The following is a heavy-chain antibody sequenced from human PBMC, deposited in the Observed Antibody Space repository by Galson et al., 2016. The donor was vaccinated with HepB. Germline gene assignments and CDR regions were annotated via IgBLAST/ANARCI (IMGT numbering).Heavy chain of an antibody. CDR1: GFSISSSSYY. D-gene: IGHD4-17*01. CDR2: FDYSGST. J-gene: IGHJ4*01. Sequence: SETLSLTCTVSGFSISSSSYYWGWIRQPPGKGPEWIGNFDYSGSTHYNPSLKSRVTMSADTSKNQFSLNLSTVTAADTAVYFCAGGTHYGDFSDYWGHGALVTVSS. V-gene: IGHV4-39*01. CDR3: AGGTHYGDFSDY.